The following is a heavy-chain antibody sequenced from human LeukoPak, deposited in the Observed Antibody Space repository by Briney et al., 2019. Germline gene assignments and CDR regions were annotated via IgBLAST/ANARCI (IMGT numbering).Heavy chain of an antibody. V-gene: IGHV1-24*01. CDR2: SDPEDGET. CDR1: GYTLTELS. Sequence: ASVKVSCKVSGYTLTELSMHWVRQAPGKGLEWMGGSDPEDGETIYAQKFQGRVTMTEDTSTDTAYMELSSLRSEDTAVYYCATGIAAAGFSDYWGQGTLVTVSS. J-gene: IGHJ4*02. CDR3: ATGIAAAGFSDY. D-gene: IGHD6-13*01.